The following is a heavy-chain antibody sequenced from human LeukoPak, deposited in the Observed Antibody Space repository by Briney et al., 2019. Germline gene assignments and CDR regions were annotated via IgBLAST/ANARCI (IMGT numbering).Heavy chain of an antibody. CDR3: SRGYCKTNTCYLSFYI. Sequence: GGSLSLTCAASGFTFSNYSMNWVRQAPGKGLEWVSYISSSGGTKKYADSVKGRFTISRDNAKDSVFLQMNSVTSEDTATYYCSRGYCKTNTCYLSFYIWDQGTMVTVSS. V-gene: IGHV3-48*04. D-gene: IGHD3-9*01. J-gene: IGHJ3*02. CDR2: ISSSGGTK. CDR1: GFTFSNYS.